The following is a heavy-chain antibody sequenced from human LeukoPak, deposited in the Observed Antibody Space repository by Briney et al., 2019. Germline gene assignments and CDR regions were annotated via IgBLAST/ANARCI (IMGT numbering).Heavy chain of an antibody. Sequence: VRSLRLSCAASGFTFSGYWMSWVRQAPGKGLEWVANIKQDGSEKHYVDSVKGRFTISRDNAKNSLYLQMNSLRAEDTAVYYCASGSGWYFDYWGQGTLVTISS. D-gene: IGHD6-19*01. V-gene: IGHV3-7*02. J-gene: IGHJ4*02. CDR2: IKQDGSEK. CDR3: ASGSGWYFDY. CDR1: GFTFSGYW.